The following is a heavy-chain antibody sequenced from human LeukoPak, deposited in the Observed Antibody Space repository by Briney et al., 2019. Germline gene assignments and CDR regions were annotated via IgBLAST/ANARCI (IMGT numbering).Heavy chain of an antibody. V-gene: IGHV4-34*01. CDR2: INHSGST. D-gene: IGHD1-14*01. Sequence: SETLCLTCAVYGGSLSGYYWSWIRQPPGKGLEWIGEINHSGSTNYNPSLKSRVTISVDTSKNQFSLNLSSVTAADTAVYYCARYNNDHFDYWGQGTLVTVSS. J-gene: IGHJ4*02. CDR1: GGSLSGYY. CDR3: ARYNNDHFDY.